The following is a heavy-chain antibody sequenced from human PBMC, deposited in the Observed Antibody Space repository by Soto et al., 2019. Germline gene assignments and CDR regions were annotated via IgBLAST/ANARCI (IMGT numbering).Heavy chain of an antibody. V-gene: IGHV3-23*01. CDR1: GFTFSSYA. D-gene: IGHD3-3*01. J-gene: IGHJ6*02. CDR2: ISGRGGST. CDR3: AKWSAHPYYYGMDV. Sequence: EVQLLESGGGVVQPGGSLRLSCAASGFTFSSYAMSWVRQAPGKGLEWVSSISGRGGSTYYADCVKVRFTISSDKSKNTLYLQMNILRAGDTAVYYCAKWSAHPYYYGMDVWGQGTTVTVSS.